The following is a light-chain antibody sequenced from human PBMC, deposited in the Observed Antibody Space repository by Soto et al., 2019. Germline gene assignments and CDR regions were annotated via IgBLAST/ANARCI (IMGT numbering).Light chain of an antibody. J-gene: IGLJ2*01. Sequence: QSALTQPASVSGSPGQSITLSCTGTSSDVDGHNYVSWYQQHPGKAPKHMIYDVSNRPSGVSNRFSGSKSGNTASLTFSGLQAEDEADYYCSSYTSSSIVLGGGTKLTVL. V-gene: IGLV2-14*01. CDR2: DVS. CDR3: SSYTSSSIV. CDR1: SSDVDGHNY.